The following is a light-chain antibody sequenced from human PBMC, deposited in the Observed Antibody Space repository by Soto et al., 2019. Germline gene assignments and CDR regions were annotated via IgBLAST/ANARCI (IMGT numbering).Light chain of an antibody. CDR1: QSVSSTY. V-gene: IGKV3-20*01. Sequence: EIVLTQSPGTLSLSPGERATLSCRASQSVSSTYLAWYQQKPGQAPRLLIYGESSRATGIPDRFIGSGSGTDFTLTISRLETEDFAVYYCQQYGSSPPITFGQGTRLEIK. J-gene: IGKJ5*01. CDR3: QQYGSSPPIT. CDR2: GES.